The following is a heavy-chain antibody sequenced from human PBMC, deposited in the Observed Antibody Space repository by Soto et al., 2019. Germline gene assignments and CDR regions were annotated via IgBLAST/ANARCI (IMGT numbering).Heavy chain of an antibody. CDR2: IYYSGST. V-gene: IGHV4-31*03. D-gene: IGHD3-10*01. J-gene: IGHJ5*02. CDR1: GGSISGPYY. Sequence: SETLSLTCTVSGGSISGPYYWSWIRQHPGKGLEWIGYIYYSGSTYYNPSLKSRVTMSVDTSKNQFSLKLSSVTAADTAVYYCARAGMGITMVRGEPVGRPVWFDPWGQGTLVTVSS. CDR3: ARAGMGITMVRGEPVGRPVWFDP.